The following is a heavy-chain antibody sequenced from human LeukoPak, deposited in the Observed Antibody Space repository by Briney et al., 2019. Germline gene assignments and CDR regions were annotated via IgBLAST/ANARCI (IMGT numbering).Heavy chain of an antibody. CDR3: AKADGPDYGDYSFDY. CDR1: GFTFSSYG. CDR2: ISYDGSNK. Sequence: GGSLRLSCAASGFTFSSYGMHWVRQAPGKGLEWVAVISYDGSNKYYADSVKGRFTISRDNSKNTLYLQMNSLRAEDTAIYYCAKADGPDYGDYSFDYWGQGTLVTVS. J-gene: IGHJ4*02. D-gene: IGHD4-17*01. V-gene: IGHV3-30*18.